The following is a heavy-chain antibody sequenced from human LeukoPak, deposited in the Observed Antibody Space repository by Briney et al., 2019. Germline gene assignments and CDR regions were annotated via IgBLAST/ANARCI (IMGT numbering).Heavy chain of an antibody. Sequence: GGSLRLSCAASGFTFSIFSMNWVRQAPGKGLEWVANIKEDGSKKYYVESVKGRFTISRDNAKNSVFLQMNTLRADDTAVYYCARATRDDYGDVHDAFDVWGQGTMVAVSS. J-gene: IGHJ3*01. CDR3: ARATRDDYGDVHDAFDV. D-gene: IGHD4-17*01. V-gene: IGHV3-7*01. CDR2: IKEDGSKK. CDR1: GFTFSIFS.